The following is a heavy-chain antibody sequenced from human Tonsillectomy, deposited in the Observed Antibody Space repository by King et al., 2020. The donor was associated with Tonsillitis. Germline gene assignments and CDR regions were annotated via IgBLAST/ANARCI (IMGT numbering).Heavy chain of an antibody. V-gene: IGHV5-51*03. D-gene: IGHD6-6*01. CDR2: IYPGDSDI. J-gene: IGHJ3*02. CDR1: EYSFNNYW. Sequence: QLVQSGAEVKKPGESLKISCKGSEYSFNNYWIGWVRQMPGKGLEWMGIIYPGDSDIRYSPSFQGQVTISADKSISTVYLQWSSLKASDTGMYYCARRQARPDHDAFDIWGQGTAVTVSS. CDR3: ARRQARPDHDAFDI.